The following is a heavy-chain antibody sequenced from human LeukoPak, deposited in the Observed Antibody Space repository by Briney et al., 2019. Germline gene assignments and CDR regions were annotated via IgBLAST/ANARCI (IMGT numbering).Heavy chain of an antibody. CDR1: GFTFSSYW. D-gene: IGHD5-24*01. Sequence: GGSLRLSCAGSGFTFSSYWMSWVRQAPGKGLEWVANIKQDGSEKYYVDSVKGRFAISRDNAKNSLYLQMNSLRAEDTAVYYCVREARERGGFDYWGQGTLVTVSS. CDR3: VREARERGGFDY. CDR2: IKQDGSEK. V-gene: IGHV3-7*01. J-gene: IGHJ4*02.